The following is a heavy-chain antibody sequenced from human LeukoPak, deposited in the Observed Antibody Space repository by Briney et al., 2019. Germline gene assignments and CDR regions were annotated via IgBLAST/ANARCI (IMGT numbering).Heavy chain of an antibody. CDR3: ARDSFGEQQLVNYFDY. D-gene: IGHD6-13*01. V-gene: IGHV3-30*04. CDR2: ISYDGSNK. Sequence: GGSLRLSCAASGFTFSSYAMHWVRQAPGKGLEWVAVISYDGSNKYYADSVKGRFTISRDNSKNTLYLQMNSLRAEDAAVYYCARDSFGEQQLVNYFDYWGQGTLVTVSS. CDR1: GFTFSSYA. J-gene: IGHJ4*02.